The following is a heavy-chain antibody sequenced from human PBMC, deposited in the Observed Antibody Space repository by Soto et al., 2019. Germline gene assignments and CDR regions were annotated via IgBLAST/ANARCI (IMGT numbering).Heavy chain of an antibody. J-gene: IGHJ4*02. CDR1: GGSISSYY. D-gene: IGHD1-26*01. Sequence: SETLSLTCTVSGGSISSYYWSWIRQPPGKGLEWIGYIYYSGSTNYNPSLKSRVTISVDTSKNQFSLKLSSVTAADTAVYYCARDFQGGGAPGATLGYWGQGTLVTSPQ. CDR3: ARDFQGGGAPGATLGY. V-gene: IGHV4-59*01. CDR2: IYYSGST.